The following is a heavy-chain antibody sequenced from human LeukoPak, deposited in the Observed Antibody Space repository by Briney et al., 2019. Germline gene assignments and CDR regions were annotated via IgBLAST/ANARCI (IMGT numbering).Heavy chain of an antibody. Sequence: PGGSLRLSCAASGFTFSDFSMNWVCQAPGKGLEWVSRISSDGSSTTYADSVKGRFTISRDNAKNTLSLQMNSLRAEDTAVYYCARAGYYYDSSGYDFWGQGTMVTVSS. CDR3: ARAGYYYDSSGYDF. J-gene: IGHJ3*01. D-gene: IGHD3-22*01. CDR1: GFTFSDFS. CDR2: ISSDGSST. V-gene: IGHV3-74*01.